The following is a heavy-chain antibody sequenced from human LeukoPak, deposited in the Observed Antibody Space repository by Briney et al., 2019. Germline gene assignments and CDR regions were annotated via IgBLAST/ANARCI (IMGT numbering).Heavy chain of an antibody. V-gene: IGHV3-9*01. CDR2: ISWNSGSI. D-gene: IGHD1-26*01. CDR3: ARDTDGSLDF. J-gene: IGHJ4*02. CDR1: GFTFDDYA. Sequence: GGSLRLSCAASGFTFDDYAMHWVRQAPGKGLEWVSGISWNSGSIDYADSVKGRFTISRDNPKNSLYLQMNSLRADDTAVYYCARDTDGSLDFWGQGILVTVAS.